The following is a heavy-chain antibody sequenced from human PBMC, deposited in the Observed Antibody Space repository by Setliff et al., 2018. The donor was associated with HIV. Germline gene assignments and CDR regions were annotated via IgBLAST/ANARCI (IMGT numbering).Heavy chain of an antibody. CDR1: GGSISNYY. CDR2: IYYSGSP. D-gene: IGHD6-13*01. J-gene: IGHJ4*02. CDR3: ARATTTPIAGMLAPPPDY. Sequence: LSLTCTVSGGSISNYYWSWIRQPPGKELEWIGYIYYSGSPNYNPALKSRVTISVDTSKNQFSLNLSSVTAADTAVYYRARATTTPIAGMLAPPPDYWGQGTLVTVSS. V-gene: IGHV4-59*01.